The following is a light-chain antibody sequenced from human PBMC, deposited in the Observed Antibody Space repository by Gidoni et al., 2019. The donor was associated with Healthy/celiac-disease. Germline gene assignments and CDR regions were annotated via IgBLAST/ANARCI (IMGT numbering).Light chain of an antibody. CDR2: GAS. Sequence: ILLTQSPRTLSLSPGERATLSCRASQSVSSSYLAWYQQKPGQAPRLLIYGASSRATGIPDRFSGSGSGTEFTLTISRLEPEDFAVYYCQQYSSSPRTFGGGTKVEIK. J-gene: IGKJ4*01. CDR1: QSVSSSY. V-gene: IGKV3-20*01. CDR3: QQYSSSPRT.